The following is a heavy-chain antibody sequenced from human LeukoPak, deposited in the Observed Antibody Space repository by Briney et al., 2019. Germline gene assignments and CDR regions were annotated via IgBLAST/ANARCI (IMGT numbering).Heavy chain of an antibody. CDR2: IWYDGSNK. J-gene: IGHJ5*02. D-gene: IGHD3-10*01. V-gene: IGHV3-30*02. CDR1: GFTFSSYG. Sequence: GGSLRLSCAASGFTFSSYGMHWVRQAPGKGLEWVAFIWYDGSNKYYADSVKGRFTISRDNSKNTLYLQMNSLRPDDTAVYYCAKDYSKTSYYGSGTYYRPNWFDPWGQGTLVTVSS. CDR3: AKDYSKTSYYGSGTYYRPNWFDP.